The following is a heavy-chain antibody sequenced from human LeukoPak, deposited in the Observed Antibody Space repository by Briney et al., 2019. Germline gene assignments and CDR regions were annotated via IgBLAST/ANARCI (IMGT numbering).Heavy chain of an antibody. V-gene: IGHV4-39*01. J-gene: IGHJ4*02. Sequence: SETLSLTCTVSGGSISRSSYYWGWIRQTPEKGLEWMGSFFYSGNTYYNPSLNSRVTISVETSKNQSSLRLSSVTAADTAVYYCAGTVGATFHFDYWGQGTLVTVSS. D-gene: IGHD1-26*01. CDR2: FFYSGNT. CDR1: GGSISRSSYY. CDR3: AGTVGATFHFDY.